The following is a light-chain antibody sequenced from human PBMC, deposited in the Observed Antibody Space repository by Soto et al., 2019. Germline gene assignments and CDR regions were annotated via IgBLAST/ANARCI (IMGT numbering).Light chain of an antibody. J-gene: IGLJ1*01. CDR2: EVD. CDR3: GSNAGDCKFV. Sequence: QSVLTQPPSASGSPGQSVTISCTGTSSDVGAYNFVSWFQQHPGKAPKLLIYEVDQRPSGVPDRFSGSKSGNTASLTVSGLQADEEADYYCGSNAGDCKFVFGTGTKLTVL. CDR1: SSDVGAYNF. V-gene: IGLV2-8*01.